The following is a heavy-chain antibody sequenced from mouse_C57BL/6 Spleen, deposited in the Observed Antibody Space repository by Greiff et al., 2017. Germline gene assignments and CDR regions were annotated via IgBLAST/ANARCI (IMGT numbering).Heavy chain of an antibody. Sequence: VKLQQPGAELVKPGASVKMSCKASGYTFTSYWITWVKQRPGQGLEWIGDIYPGSGSTNYNEKFKSKATLTVDTSSSTAYMQLSSLTSEDSAVYYCARSGAGKAMDYWGQGTSVTVSS. V-gene: IGHV1-55*01. D-gene: IGHD3-3*01. J-gene: IGHJ4*01. CDR1: GYTFTSYW. CDR2: IYPGSGST. CDR3: ARSGAGKAMDY.